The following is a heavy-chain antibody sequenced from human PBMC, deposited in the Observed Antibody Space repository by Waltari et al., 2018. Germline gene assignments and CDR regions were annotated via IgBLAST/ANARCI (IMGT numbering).Heavy chain of an antibody. CDR1: GGYLSSHS. J-gene: IGHJ3*02. CDR2: ISFSGPT. V-gene: IGHV4-59*11. Sequence: QLQLQESGPRLVKPSETLSLACPVSGGYLSSHSRTWSRQPPGKGLEWMGSISFSGPTTYSPSLKSRVTISVDTSKNQVSLKLNSVTAADTAVYYCARDRDDSSGTDALDIWGQGTMVTVSS. D-gene: IGHD3-22*01. CDR3: ARDRDDSSGTDALDI.